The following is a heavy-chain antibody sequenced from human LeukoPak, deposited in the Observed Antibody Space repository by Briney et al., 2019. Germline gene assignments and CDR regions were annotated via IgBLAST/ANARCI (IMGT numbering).Heavy chain of an antibody. CDR3: AKGPHDRGYWYFDL. CDR2: ISGRGDTT. D-gene: IGHD6-13*01. Sequence: GGSLRLSCAASGFKFSSFAMSWVRQPPGKGLEWVSAISGRGDTTYYANSVRGRFTISRDNSKNTLYLQMNSLRADDTAVYFCAKGPHDRGYWYFDLWGRGTLVTVSS. J-gene: IGHJ2*01. CDR1: GFKFSSFA. V-gene: IGHV3-23*01.